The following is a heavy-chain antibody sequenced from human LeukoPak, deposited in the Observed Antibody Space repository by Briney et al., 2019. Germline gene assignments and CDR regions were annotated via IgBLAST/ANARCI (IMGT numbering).Heavy chain of an antibody. Sequence: ASETLSLTCTISGGSISSYFWTWIRAPPGKGLEWIGYIYYSGSTNYNPSLKSRVTISVDTSKNQFSLKLSSVTAADTAVYYCARVPGGGTAANWGQGTMVTVSS. V-gene: IGHV4-59*01. D-gene: IGHD1-7*01. CDR2: IYYSGST. J-gene: IGHJ3*01. CDR3: ARVPGGGTAAN. CDR1: GGSISSYF.